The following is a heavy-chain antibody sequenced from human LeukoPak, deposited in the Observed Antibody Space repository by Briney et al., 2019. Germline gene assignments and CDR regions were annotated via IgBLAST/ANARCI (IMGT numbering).Heavy chain of an antibody. CDR3: AKEIGHNHGYWAH. CDR2: IIGSGGST. Sequence: GGSLRPSCAASGFTFSSYAMTWVRQAPGKGLEWVSSIIGSGGSTYYADSVKSRVTISRDNSKNTLDLQMNSLRVDDTAVYYCAKEIGHNHGYWAHWGQGTLVTVSS. J-gene: IGHJ4*02. V-gene: IGHV3-23*01. CDR1: GFTFSSYA. D-gene: IGHD5-18*01.